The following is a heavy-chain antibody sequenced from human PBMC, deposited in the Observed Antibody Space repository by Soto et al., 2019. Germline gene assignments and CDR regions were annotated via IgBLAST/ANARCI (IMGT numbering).Heavy chain of an antibody. V-gene: IGHV4-30-2*06. CDR2: ISHSGST. J-gene: IGHJ4*02. CDR3: ASGSHVPHY. Sequence: QLQLQESGSGLVKPSQTLSLTCAVSSGSISSGGYSWSWIRQSPGKGLEWIGYISHSGSTYYNPSLKSRVPISVDRSKNQFSLKLSSVTAADTAVYSCASGSHVPHYWGQGTLVTVSS. CDR1: SGSISSGGYS. D-gene: IGHD6-6*01.